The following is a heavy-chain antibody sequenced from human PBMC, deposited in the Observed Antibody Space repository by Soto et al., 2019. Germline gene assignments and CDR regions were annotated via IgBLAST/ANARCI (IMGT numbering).Heavy chain of an antibody. J-gene: IGHJ6*02. CDR2: IYYSGST. CDR3: ARDRRGYCGYDSYGMDV. D-gene: IGHD5-12*01. V-gene: IGHV4-31*03. Sequence: TLSLTCTVSGGSISSGGYYWSGIRQHPGKGLEWIGYIYYSGSTYYNPSLKSRVTISVDTSKNQFSLKLSSVTAADMAVYNCARDRRGYCGYDSYGMDVWGQGTTVTVSS. CDR1: GGSISSGGYY.